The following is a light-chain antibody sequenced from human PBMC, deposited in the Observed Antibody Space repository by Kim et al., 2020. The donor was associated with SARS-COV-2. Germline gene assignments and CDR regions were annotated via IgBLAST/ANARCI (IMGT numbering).Light chain of an antibody. V-gene: IGLV4-69*01. CDR2: VNSDGSH. CDR1: SGHSTYT. Sequence: QLVLTQSPSASASLGASVKLTCTLSSGHSTYTIAWHQQQPEKGPRYLMKVNSDGSHSKGDGIPDRFSGSISGAERYLTISSLQSDDEADYYCQTWGTGFRMFGGGTQLTVL. CDR3: QTWGTGFRM. J-gene: IGLJ3*02.